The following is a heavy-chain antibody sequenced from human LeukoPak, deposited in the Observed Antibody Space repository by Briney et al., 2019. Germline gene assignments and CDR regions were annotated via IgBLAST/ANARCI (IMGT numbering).Heavy chain of an antibody. Sequence: SVKVSCKASGGTFSSYAISWVRQAPGQGLEWMGGIIPIFGTANYAQKFQGRVTITADESTSTAYMELSSLRSEDTAVCYCAGFDYYGSRGYFQHWGQGTLVTVSS. CDR3: AGFDYYGSRGYFQH. D-gene: IGHD3-10*01. CDR2: IIPIFGTA. CDR1: GGTFSSYA. V-gene: IGHV1-69*01. J-gene: IGHJ1*01.